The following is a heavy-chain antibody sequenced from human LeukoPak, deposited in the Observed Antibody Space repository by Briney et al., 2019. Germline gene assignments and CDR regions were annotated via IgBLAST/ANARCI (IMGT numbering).Heavy chain of an antibody. V-gene: IGHV4-38-2*02. CDR3: ARDPTYYDIL. Sequence: SETLSLTCTVSGYSISSGYYWGWIRQPPGKGLEWIGSIYHSGSTYYNPSLKSRVTISVDTSKNQFSLKLSSVTAADTAVYYCARDPTYYDILWGQGTLVTVSS. CDR2: IYHSGST. J-gene: IGHJ4*02. D-gene: IGHD3-9*01. CDR1: GYSISSGYY.